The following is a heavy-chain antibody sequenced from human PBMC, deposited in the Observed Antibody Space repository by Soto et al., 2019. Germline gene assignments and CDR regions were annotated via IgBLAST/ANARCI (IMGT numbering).Heavy chain of an antibody. J-gene: IGHJ5*02. CDR2: IIPIFGTA. V-gene: IGHV1-69*01. CDR3: ARDRVGMVVAATPYWFDP. D-gene: IGHD2-15*01. CDR1: GGTFSSYA. Sequence: QVQLVQSGAEVKKPGSSVKVSCKASGGTFSSYAISWVRQAPGQGLEWMGGIIPIFGTANYAQKFQGRVTITADESTRTAYMELSSLRSEDTAVYYCARDRVGMVVAATPYWFDPWGQGTLVTVSS.